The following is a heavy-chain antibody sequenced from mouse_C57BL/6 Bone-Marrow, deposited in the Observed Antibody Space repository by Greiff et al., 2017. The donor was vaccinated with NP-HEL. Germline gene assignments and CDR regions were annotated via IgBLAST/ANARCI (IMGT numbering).Heavy chain of an antibody. CDR3: ARSPFITTVVAFDY. V-gene: IGHV1-75*01. CDR1: GYTFTDYY. D-gene: IGHD1-1*01. J-gene: IGHJ2*01. CDR2: IFPGSGST. Sequence: QVQLKESGPELVKPGASVKISCKASGYTFTDYYINWVKQRPGQGLEWIGWIFPGSGSTYYNEKFKGKATLTVDKSSSTAYMLLSSLTSEDSAVYFCARSPFITTVVAFDYWGQGTTLTVSS.